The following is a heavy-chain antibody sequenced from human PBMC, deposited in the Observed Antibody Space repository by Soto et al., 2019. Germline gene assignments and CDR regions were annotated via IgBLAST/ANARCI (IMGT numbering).Heavy chain of an antibody. CDR1: GYMFTSHW. D-gene: IGHD2-8*02. J-gene: IGHJ2*01. Sequence: EVQLVQSGAEVKKPGESLRISCKASGYMFTSHWISWVRQMPGEGLEWMGRIDPTDSYTVYSPSFKGHVSFSTDKSISTAYLQWSTLKASDTAIYYCARLGYCTGSSCTNWFLDLWGPGTPVTVSS. V-gene: IGHV5-10-1*03. CDR2: IDPTDSYT. CDR3: ARLGYCTGSSCTNWFLDL.